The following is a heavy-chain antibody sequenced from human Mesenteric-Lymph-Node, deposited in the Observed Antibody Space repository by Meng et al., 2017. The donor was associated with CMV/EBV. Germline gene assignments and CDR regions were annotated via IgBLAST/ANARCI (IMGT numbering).Heavy chain of an antibody. CDR2: IWYDGSNK. D-gene: IGHD2-2*01. J-gene: IGHJ4*02. V-gene: IGHV3-33*06. CDR3: AKGLQLFDY. CDR1: GFTFSSCS. Sequence: GESLKISCAASGFTFSSCSMNWVRQAPGKGLESVAVIWYDGSNKFYADSVKGRFTISRDDSKNTVYLHMNNLSAEDTAVYYCAKGLQLFDYWGQGTLVTVSS.